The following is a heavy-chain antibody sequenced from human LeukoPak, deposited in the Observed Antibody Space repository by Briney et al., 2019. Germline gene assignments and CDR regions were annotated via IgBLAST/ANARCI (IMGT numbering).Heavy chain of an antibody. CDR1: GFTFSNYA. CDR2: ISYDGSEK. CDR3: AKSFGPVIAAAGTGAD. D-gene: IGHD6-13*01. V-gene: IGHV3-30*04. Sequence: GRSLRLSCAVSGFTFSNYAMHWVRQAPGKGLEWVAIISYDGSEKYYADSVKGRFTISRDNSKNTLYLQMNSLRAEDTAVYYCAKSFGPVIAAAGTGADWGQGTLVTVSS. J-gene: IGHJ4*02.